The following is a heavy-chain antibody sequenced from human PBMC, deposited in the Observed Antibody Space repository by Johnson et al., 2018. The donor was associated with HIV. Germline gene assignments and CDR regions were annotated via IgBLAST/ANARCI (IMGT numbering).Heavy chain of an antibody. J-gene: IGHJ3*01. D-gene: IGHD3-10*01. V-gene: IGHV3-33*08. CDR1: GFTFSSYG. CDR3: ATLWFGEVSVYDAFDV. CDR2: IWYDGSNK. Sequence: QMQLVESGGGLVKPGGSLRLSCAASGFTFSSYGMHWVRQAPGKGLEWVAVIWYDGSNKYYADSVKGRFTSSRDNSKNTLYLQMNSLRPEDSAVYYCATLWFGEVSVYDAFDVWGQGTMVTVSS.